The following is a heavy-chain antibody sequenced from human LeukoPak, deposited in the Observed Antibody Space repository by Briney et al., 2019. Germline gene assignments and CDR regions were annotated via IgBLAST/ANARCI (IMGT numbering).Heavy chain of an antibody. J-gene: IGHJ3*02. D-gene: IGHD3-10*01. CDR1: GGSFSGYY. CDR2: INHSGST. CDR3: ARDGITMVRGVQTRDAFDI. V-gene: IGHV4-34*01. Sequence: MPSETLSLTCAVYGGSFSGYYWSWVRQPPGKGLEWIGEINHSGSTNYNPSLKSRVTISVDTSKNQFSLKLSSVTAADTAVYYCARDGITMVRGVQTRDAFDIWGQGTMVTVSS.